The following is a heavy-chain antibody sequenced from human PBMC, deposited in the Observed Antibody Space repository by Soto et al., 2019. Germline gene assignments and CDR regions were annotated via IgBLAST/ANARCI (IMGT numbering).Heavy chain of an antibody. V-gene: IGHV4-39*07. D-gene: IGHD1-26*01. CDR2: IYYNGST. Sequence: SETLSLTCTVSGGSISSSSYYWSWIRQPPGKGLEWIGNIYYNGSTYYNPSLKSRVTISVDTSKNQFSLKLSSVTAADTAVYYCARWVGATSFDYWGQGTLVTVSS. J-gene: IGHJ4*02. CDR3: ARWVGATSFDY. CDR1: GGSISSSSYY.